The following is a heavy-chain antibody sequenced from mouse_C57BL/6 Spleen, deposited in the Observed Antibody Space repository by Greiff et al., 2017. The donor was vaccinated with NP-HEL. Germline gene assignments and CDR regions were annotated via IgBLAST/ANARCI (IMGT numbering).Heavy chain of an antibody. D-gene: IGHD1-1*01. J-gene: IGHJ4*01. Sequence: QVQLQQPGAELVTPFSSFPLSFPSSFSPFPRSWLHCVPPRPGRVLEWIGRIDPHRFGPPYNEKFKSKATLTVDKPSSTAYMQLSSLTSEDSAVYYCARLGTTVVGAMDYWGQGTSVTVSS. CDR2: IDPHRFGP. V-gene: IGHV1-72*01. CDR3: ARLGTTVVGAMDY. CDR1: FSPFPRSW.